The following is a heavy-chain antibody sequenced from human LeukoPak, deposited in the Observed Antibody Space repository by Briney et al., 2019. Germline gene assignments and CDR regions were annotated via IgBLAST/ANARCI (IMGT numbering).Heavy chain of an antibody. Sequence: GGSLRLSCAASGFTFSTYFMHWVRQAPGKGLEWVADIASDGSHTFYVESVKGRFTISRDNSKNTLYLQMNSLRAEDTAVYFWARKKKAPFLLPGAFDTGAQGQMVTVSS. J-gene: IGHJ3*02. CDR3: ARKKKAPFLLPGAFDT. D-gene: IGHD2/OR15-2a*01. CDR1: GFTFSTYF. V-gene: IGHV3-30-3*01. CDR2: IASDGSHT.